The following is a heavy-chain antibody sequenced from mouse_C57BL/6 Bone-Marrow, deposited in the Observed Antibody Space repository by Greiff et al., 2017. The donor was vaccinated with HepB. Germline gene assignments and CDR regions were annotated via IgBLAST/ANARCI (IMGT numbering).Heavy chain of an antibody. J-gene: IGHJ4*01. V-gene: IGHV5-9*01. CDR2: ISGGGGNT. CDR1: GFTFSSYT. CDR3: ARHPNYAMDY. Sequence: DVQLVESGGGLVKPGGSLKLSCAASGFTFSSYTMSWVRQTPEKRLEWVATISGGGGNTYYPDSVKGRFTISRDNAKNTLYLQMSSLRSEDTALYYCARHPNYAMDYWGQGTSVTVSS.